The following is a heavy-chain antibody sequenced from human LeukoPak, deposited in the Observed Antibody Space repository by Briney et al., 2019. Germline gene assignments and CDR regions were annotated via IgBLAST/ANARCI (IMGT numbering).Heavy chain of an antibody. CDR2: INHSGST. CDR3: ARVLRYFDWLPTYYFDY. CDR1: GGSISSSGYY. Sequence: SETLSLTCTVSGGSISSSGYYWSWIRQPPGKGLEWIGEINHSGSTNYNPSLKSRVTISVDTSKNQFSLKLSSVTAADTAVYYCARVLRYFDWLPTYYFDYWGQGTLVTVSS. J-gene: IGHJ4*02. V-gene: IGHV4-39*07. D-gene: IGHD3-9*01.